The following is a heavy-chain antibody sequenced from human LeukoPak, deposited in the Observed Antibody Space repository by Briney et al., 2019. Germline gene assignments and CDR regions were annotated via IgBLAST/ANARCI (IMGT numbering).Heavy chain of an antibody. D-gene: IGHD6-19*01. CDR2: IYYSGST. J-gene: IGHJ5*02. CDR3: ARSPPGYSRGWGNNWFDP. Sequence: SEALSLACTVSGGSVGGYYWSWIRQSPGKGLEWIGYIYYSGSTNYNPSLKSRVTISVDTSKNQFSLKLSSVTAADTAVYYCARSPPGYSRGWGNNWFDPWGQGTLVTVSS. V-gene: IGHV4-59*08. CDR1: GGSVGGYY.